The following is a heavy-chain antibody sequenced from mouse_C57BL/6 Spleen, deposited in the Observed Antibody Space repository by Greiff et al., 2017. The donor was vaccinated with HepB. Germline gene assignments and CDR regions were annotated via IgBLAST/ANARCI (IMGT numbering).Heavy chain of an antibody. CDR3: ARKKAFFDY. CDR2: IYPSDSET. Sequence: VQLQQPGAELVRPGSSVKLSCKASGYTFTSYWMDWVKQRPGQGLEWIGNIYPSDSETHYNQKFKDKATLTVDKSSSTAYMQISSLTSEDSAVYYCARKKAFFDYWGQGTTLTVSS. CDR1: GYTFTSYW. J-gene: IGHJ2*01. V-gene: IGHV1-61*01.